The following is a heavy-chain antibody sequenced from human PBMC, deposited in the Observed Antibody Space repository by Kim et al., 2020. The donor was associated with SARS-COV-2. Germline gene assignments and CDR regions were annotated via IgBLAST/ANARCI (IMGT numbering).Heavy chain of an antibody. J-gene: IGHJ6*02. D-gene: IGHD6-19*01. Sequence: GGSLRLSCAASGFTFSTTYAMSWVRQAPGRGLEWVSGVGKAGSATYYTDSVRGRFAISRDNHKNTVYLQMNSLRAEDTAVYYCARAAGGRRNGMGVWGQG. CDR2: VGKAGSAT. CDR1: GFTFSTTYA. CDR3: ARAAGGRRNGMGV. V-gene: IGHV3-23*03.